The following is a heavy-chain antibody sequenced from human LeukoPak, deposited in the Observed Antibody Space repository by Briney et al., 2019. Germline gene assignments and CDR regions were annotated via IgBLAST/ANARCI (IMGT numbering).Heavy chain of an antibody. CDR2: IYHSGST. D-gene: IGHD4-23*01. CDR3: ARVRVTPYISIDS. CDR1: GGSISSGTW. Sequence: SETLSLTCAVSGGSISSGTWWSWVRQPPGKGLEWIGEIYHSGSTNNNPSLKSRVTISVDKSKNQFSLKLNSVTAADTAVYYCARVRVTPYISIDSWGQGTLVTVSS. J-gene: IGHJ4*02. V-gene: IGHV4-4*02.